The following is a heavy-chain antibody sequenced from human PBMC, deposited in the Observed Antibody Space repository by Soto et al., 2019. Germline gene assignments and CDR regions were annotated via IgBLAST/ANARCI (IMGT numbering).Heavy chain of an antibody. J-gene: IGHJ3*02. Sequence: GGSLRLACASSGFTFNSYGMHLVRQAPGKGLEWVAVIWYDGSNKYYADSVKGRFTISRDNSKNTLYLQMNSLRAEDTAVYYCARDYSAYDDPLGAFDIWGQGTMVTVSS. V-gene: IGHV3-33*01. CDR3: ARDYSAYDDPLGAFDI. CDR2: IWYDGSNK. D-gene: IGHD5-12*01. CDR1: GFTFNSYG.